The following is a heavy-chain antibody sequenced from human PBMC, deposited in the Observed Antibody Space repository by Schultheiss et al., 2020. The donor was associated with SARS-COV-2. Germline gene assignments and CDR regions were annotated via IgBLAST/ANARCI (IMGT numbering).Heavy chain of an antibody. D-gene: IGHD6-6*01. CDR2: IYTSGST. J-gene: IGHJ6*03. V-gene: IGHV4-4*02. CDR1: GGSISSSNW. Sequence: SETLSLTCAVSGGSISSSNWWSWVRQPPGKGLEWIGRIYTSGSTNYNPSLKSRVTISGDTSKNQFSLKLRSVTAADTAVYYCAREYSSSYYYYYYMDVWGKGTTVTVSS. CDR3: AREYSSSYYYYYYMDV.